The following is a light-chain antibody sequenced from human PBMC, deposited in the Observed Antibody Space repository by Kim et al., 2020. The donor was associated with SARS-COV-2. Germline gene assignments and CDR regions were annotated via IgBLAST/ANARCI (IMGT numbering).Light chain of an antibody. CDR2: AAS. CDR3: LQDYSYPWT. Sequence: ASVGDRVTIACRASQGIGNDLGWYQQKPGKAPKLLIYAASSLQSGVPSRFSGSGSGTDFTLTISSLQPEDFATYYCLQDYSYPWTFGQGTKVEIK. CDR1: QGIGND. J-gene: IGKJ1*01. V-gene: IGKV1-6*01.